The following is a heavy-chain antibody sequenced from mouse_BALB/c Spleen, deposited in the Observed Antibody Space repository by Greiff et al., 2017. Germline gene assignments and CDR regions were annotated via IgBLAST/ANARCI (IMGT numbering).Heavy chain of an antibody. V-gene: IGHV1S137*01. CDR1: GYTFTDYA. Sequence: VHLQQSGAELVRPGVSVKISCTGSGYTFTDYAMHWVKQSHAKSLEWIGVISTYYGDASYNQKFKGKATMTVDKSSSTAYMELARLTSEDSAIYYCATTVPATGDLNYWGQGTTLTVAS. CDR3: ATTVPATGDLNY. J-gene: IGHJ2*01. CDR2: ISTYYGDA. D-gene: IGHD1-1*01.